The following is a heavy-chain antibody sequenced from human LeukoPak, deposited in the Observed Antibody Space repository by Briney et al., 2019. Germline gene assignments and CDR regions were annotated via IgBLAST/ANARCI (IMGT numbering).Heavy chain of an antibody. CDR3: ARATWDPNYNYYMDV. J-gene: IGHJ6*03. CDR1: GFTFSSYW. V-gene: IGHV3-7*01. D-gene: IGHD1-26*01. Sequence: GGSLRLSCAASGFTFSSYWMSWVRQAPGKGLEWVANIKQDGSEKYYVDSVKGRFTISRDTAKNSLYLQMNSPRAEDTAVYFCARATWDPNYNYYMDVWGKGTTVTISS. CDR2: IKQDGSEK.